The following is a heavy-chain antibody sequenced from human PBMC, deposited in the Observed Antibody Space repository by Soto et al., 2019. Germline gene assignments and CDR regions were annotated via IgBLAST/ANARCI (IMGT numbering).Heavy chain of an antibody. J-gene: IGHJ4*02. CDR2: SHQSGNT. Sequence: QVQLQESGPGLVKPSGTLSLTCAVSGVSISSHDWWTWVRQPPGKGLEWIGESHQSGNTNYNSSPKSRVTISVDKSKNQFSLKLTSVTVADTAVYYCATRDSSRFYWGQGTLVTVSS. CDR1: GVSISSHDW. D-gene: IGHD6-13*01. CDR3: ATRDSSRFY. V-gene: IGHV4-4*02.